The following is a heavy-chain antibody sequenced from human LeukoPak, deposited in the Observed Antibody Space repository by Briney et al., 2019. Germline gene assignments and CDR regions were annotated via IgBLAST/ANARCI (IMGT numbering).Heavy chain of an antibody. D-gene: IGHD2-2*03. CDR2: ISAYNGNT. CDR3: ARVDIVVVPAAKGPYYYYGMDV. CDR1: GYTFTSYG. J-gene: IGHJ6*02. Sequence: ASVKVSCKASGYTFTSYGISWVRQAPGQGLEWMGWISAYNGNTNYAQKLQGRVTMTTDTSTSTAYMELRSLRSDDTAVYYCARVDIVVVPAAKGPYYYYGMDVWGQGPTVSVSS. V-gene: IGHV1-18*01.